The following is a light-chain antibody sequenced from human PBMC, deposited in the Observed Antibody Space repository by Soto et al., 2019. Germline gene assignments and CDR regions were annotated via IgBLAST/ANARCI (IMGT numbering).Light chain of an antibody. CDR2: DAS. Sequence: DIQMTQSPSSLSASVGDRVTITCQASQDISNYLNWYQQKPGKAPKLLIYDASNLETGVPSRLSGSGSGTDFTFTISSLQPEDIATYYCQQYDNLPPNTFGGGTKVEIK. CDR1: QDISNY. V-gene: IGKV1-33*01. J-gene: IGKJ4*01. CDR3: QQYDNLPPNT.